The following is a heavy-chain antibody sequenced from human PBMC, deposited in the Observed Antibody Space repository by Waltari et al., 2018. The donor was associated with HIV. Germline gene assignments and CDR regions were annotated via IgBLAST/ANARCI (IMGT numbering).Heavy chain of an antibody. J-gene: IGHJ6*02. CDR2: MFYTGSS. D-gene: IGHD1-26*01. V-gene: IGHV4-39*07. Sequence: QVKLQESGPGLVKPSETLSLTSVVSGASMSSSSYFWGWNRQAPGKGLEWIGSMFYTGSSYYNPSLKSRVNISIDTLNNQFSLKMTSVTAADTAVYYCARDWDVTTACMDVWGQGTTVTVSS. CDR1: GASMSSSSYF. CDR3: ARDWDVTTACMDV.